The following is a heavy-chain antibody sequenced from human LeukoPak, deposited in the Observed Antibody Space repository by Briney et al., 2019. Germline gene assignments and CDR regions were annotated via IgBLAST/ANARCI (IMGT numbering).Heavy chain of an antibody. D-gene: IGHD3-3*01. Sequence: SETLSLTCTVSGGSISSSSYYWGWIRQPPGKGLEWIGSIYYSGSTYYNPSLKSRVTISVDTSKNQFSLKLSSVTAADTAVYYCARDAAIFGVVIEPQFDYWGQGTLVTVSS. V-gene: IGHV4-39*07. J-gene: IGHJ4*02. CDR3: ARDAAIFGVVIEPQFDY. CDR2: IYYSGST. CDR1: GGSISSSSYY.